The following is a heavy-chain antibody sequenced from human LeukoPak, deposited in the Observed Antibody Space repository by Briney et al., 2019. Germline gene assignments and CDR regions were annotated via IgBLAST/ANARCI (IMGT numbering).Heavy chain of an antibody. CDR2: INPSGGST. CDR3: ARDSTVTTFRGCVDP. J-gene: IGHJ5*02. CDR1: GYTFSNYY. V-gene: IGHV1-46*01. Sequence: ASVKVSCKASGYTFSNYYVHLVRQAPGQGLEWMGVINPSGGSTNDAQKFQGRVTMTRDTSTSTVYMEMSSLRSEDTAVYYCARDSTVTTFRGCVDPWGQGTLVTVSS. D-gene: IGHD4-17*01.